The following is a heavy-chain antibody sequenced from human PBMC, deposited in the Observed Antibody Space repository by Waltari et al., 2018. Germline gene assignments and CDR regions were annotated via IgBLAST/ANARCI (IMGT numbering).Heavy chain of an antibody. Sequence: EVQLVESGGGLVQPGGSLRLSCAASGFTFSSYSMNWVRQAPGKGLECVSYISSSSSTIYYADSVKGRFTISRDNAKNSLYLQMNSLRAEDTAVYYCAREVYNPFNWFDPWGQGTLVTVSS. V-gene: IGHV3-48*04. CDR1: GFTFSSYS. CDR3: AREVYNPFNWFDP. D-gene: IGHD1-20*01. J-gene: IGHJ5*02. CDR2: ISSSSSTI.